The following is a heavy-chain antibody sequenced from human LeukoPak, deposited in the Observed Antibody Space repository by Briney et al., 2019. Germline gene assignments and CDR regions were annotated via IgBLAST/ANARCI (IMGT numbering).Heavy chain of an antibody. V-gene: IGHV4-39*01. Sequence: SETLSLTCTVSGGSISSSSYSWGWIRQPPGKGLEWIGSIYYSGSTYYNPSLKSRVTISVDTSKNQFSLKLSSVTAADTAVYYCARHYMSSGWPFHCWGQGTLASVSS. CDR1: GGSISSSSYS. J-gene: IGHJ4*02. CDR2: IYYSGST. CDR3: ARHYMSSGWPFHC. D-gene: IGHD6-19*01.